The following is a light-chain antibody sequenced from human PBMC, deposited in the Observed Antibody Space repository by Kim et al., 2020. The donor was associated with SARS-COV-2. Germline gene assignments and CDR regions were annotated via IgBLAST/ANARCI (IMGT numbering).Light chain of an antibody. V-gene: IGKV1-5*03. CDR2: KTS. Sequence: DIQMTQSPSSLSASVGDRVTITCRASQSFRSCLAWYQQKPGKAPKLIIYKTSILQSGVPSRFSGSGSGTEFTLTISSLQPEDFATYSCVQNINFPITFGHGTRMGIK. CDR1: QSFRSC. J-gene: IGKJ5*01. CDR3: VQNINFPIT.